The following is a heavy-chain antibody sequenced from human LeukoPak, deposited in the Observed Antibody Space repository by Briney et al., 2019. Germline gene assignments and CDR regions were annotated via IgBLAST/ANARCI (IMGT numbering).Heavy chain of an antibody. V-gene: IGHV4-31*03. CDR2: IYYSGST. D-gene: IGHD3-10*01. J-gene: IGHJ4*02. CDR3: ARDGRSGSYYGYFDY. Sequence: PSETLSLTCTVSDGSISSNSYYWGWVRQHPGEGLEWIGYIYYSGSTYYNPSPKSRVTISIDTSKNQFSLKLSSVTAADTAVYYCARDGRSGSYYGYFDYWGQGTLVTVSS. CDR1: DGSISSNSYY.